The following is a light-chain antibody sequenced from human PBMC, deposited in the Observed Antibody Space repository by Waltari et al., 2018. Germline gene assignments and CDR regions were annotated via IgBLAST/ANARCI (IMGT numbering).Light chain of an antibody. V-gene: IGLV3-21*04. Sequence: VPPGETASISCGGYNIETKSVHWYQQRPGQAPVLVMYYDSDRPSGIPERFSGSNTGDTATLTISRIEAGDEADYYCQVWDSSSDHPWVFGGGTKLTVL. J-gene: IGLJ3*02. CDR3: QVWDSSSDHPWV. CDR1: NIETKS. CDR2: YDS.